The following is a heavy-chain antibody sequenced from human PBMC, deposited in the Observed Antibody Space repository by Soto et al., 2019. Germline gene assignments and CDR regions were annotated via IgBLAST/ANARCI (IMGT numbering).Heavy chain of an antibody. CDR2: IVVGSGNT. V-gene: IGHV1-58*01. Sequence: SVKVSCKASGFTFTSSAVQWVRQARGQRLEWIGWIVVGSGNTNYAQKFQERVTITRDMSTSTAYMELSRLRSEDTAVYYCEEDPYYDILNGYYHHAFDIWGQGTMVTV. CDR1: GFTFTSSA. CDR3: EEDPYYDILNGYYHHAFDI. J-gene: IGHJ3*02. D-gene: IGHD3-9*01.